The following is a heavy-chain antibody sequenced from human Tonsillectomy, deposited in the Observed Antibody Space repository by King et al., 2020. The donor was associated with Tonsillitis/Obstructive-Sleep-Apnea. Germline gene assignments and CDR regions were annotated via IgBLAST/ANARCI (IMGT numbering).Heavy chain of an antibody. V-gene: IGHV3-72*01. Sequence: VQLVESGGGLVQPGGSLRLSCAASGFTFSDHYMDWVRQAPGKGLEWVGRTRNKANSYTTEYAASVKGRFTISRDDSKNSLYLQMNSLKTEDTAVYYCARGEYYYDSSGYPLFDYWGQGTLVTVSS. CDR1: GFTFSDHY. CDR2: TRNKANSYTT. J-gene: IGHJ4*02. CDR3: ARGEYYYDSSGYPLFDY. D-gene: IGHD3-22*01.